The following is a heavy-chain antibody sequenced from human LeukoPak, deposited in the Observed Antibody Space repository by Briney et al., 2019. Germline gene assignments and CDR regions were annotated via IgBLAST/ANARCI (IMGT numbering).Heavy chain of an antibody. V-gene: IGHV1-2*07. CDR2: INPNSGGT. CDR1: GYTFTGYY. D-gene: IGHD6-6*01. CDR3: ARVTEYSSSEGWFDP. Sequence: ASVKVSCTSSGYTFTGYYMHWVRQAPGQGLEWMGLINPNSGGTNYAHKFKGGVTMTRDTSISTAYMELSRLRSDDTAVYYCARVTEYSSSEGWFDPWGQGTLVTVSS. J-gene: IGHJ5*02.